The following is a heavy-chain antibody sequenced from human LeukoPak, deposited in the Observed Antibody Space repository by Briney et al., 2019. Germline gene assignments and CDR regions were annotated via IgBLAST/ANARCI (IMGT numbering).Heavy chain of an antibody. Sequence: PGGSLRLSCAASGFTFSNAWMSWVRQAPGKGLEWVGRIKSKTDGGTTDYAAPVKGRFTISRDDSKNTLYLQMNSLKTEDTAVYYCTPDWYYDILTGYGYWGQGTLVTVSS. CDR1: GFTFSNAW. J-gene: IGHJ4*02. D-gene: IGHD3-9*01. V-gene: IGHV3-15*01. CDR3: TPDWYYDILTGYGY. CDR2: IKSKTDGGTT.